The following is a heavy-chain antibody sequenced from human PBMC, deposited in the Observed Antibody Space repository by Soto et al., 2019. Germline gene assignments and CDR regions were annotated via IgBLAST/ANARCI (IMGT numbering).Heavy chain of an antibody. V-gene: IGHV1-18*01. CDR2: ISAYNGNT. J-gene: IGHJ4*02. D-gene: IGHD3-3*01. CDR3: ARHRPAHYDFWSGYPFYDY. Sequence: QVQLVQSGAEVKKPGASVKVSCKASGYTFTSYGISWVRQAPGQGLEWMGWISAYNGNTNYAQKLQGRVTLTTDTSTSTAYMELRSLRPDDTAVYYCARHRPAHYDFWSGYPFYDYWGQGTLVTVSS. CDR1: GYTFTSYG.